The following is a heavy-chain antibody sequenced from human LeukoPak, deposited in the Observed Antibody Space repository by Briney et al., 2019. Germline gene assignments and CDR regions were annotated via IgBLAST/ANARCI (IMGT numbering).Heavy chain of an antibody. CDR1: GFTFSNYA. Sequence: GGSLRLSCAASGFTFSNYAMSWVRQAPGKGLEWVSAISGGGGPTYYADSVEGRFTISRDNSKNTRYLQMNSLRAEDAAVYFCAKNSGYSWQYFFDYWGQGTLVTVSS. CDR3: AKNSGYSWQYFFDY. J-gene: IGHJ4*02. CDR2: ISGGGGPT. V-gene: IGHV3-23*01. D-gene: IGHD6-25*01.